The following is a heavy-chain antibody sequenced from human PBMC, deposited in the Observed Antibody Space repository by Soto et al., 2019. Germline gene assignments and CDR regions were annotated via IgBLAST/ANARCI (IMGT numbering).Heavy chain of an antibody. CDR2: IYYSGST. CDR3: ARQPRALYQLPPSCRFDP. J-gene: IGHJ5*02. D-gene: IGHD2-2*01. Sequence: SETLSLTCTVSGGSISSSSYYWGWIRQPPGKGLEWIGSIYYSGSTYYNPSLKSRVTISVDTSKNQFSLKLSSVTAADTAVYYCARQPRALYQLPPSCRFDPWGQGTLVTVSS. CDR1: GGSISSSSYY. V-gene: IGHV4-39*01.